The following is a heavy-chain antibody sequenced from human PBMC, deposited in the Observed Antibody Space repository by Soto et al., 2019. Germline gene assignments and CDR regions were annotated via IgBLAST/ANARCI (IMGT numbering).Heavy chain of an antibody. Sequence: KPSETLSLTCTVSGGSISSGGYYWSWIRQHPGKGLEWIGYIYYSGSTYYNPSLKSRVTISVDTSKNQFSLKLSSVTAADTAVYYCARRSGFYCSGGSCYAPFDYWGQGTLVTVSS. CDR2: IYYSGST. J-gene: IGHJ4*02. D-gene: IGHD2-15*01. CDR1: GGSISSGGYY. V-gene: IGHV4-31*03. CDR3: ARRSGFYCSGGSCYAPFDY.